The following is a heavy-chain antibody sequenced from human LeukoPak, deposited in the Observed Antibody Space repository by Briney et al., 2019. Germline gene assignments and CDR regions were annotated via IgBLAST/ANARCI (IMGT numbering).Heavy chain of an antibody. V-gene: IGHV1-3*01. D-gene: IGHD6-13*01. CDR3: ATDWAAAGTRDFDY. J-gene: IGHJ4*02. Sequence: GASVKVSCKASGYTFTSYGISWVRQAPGQGLEWMGWINAGNGNTKYSQKFQGRVTITRDTSASTAYMELSSLRSEDTAVYYCATDWAAAGTRDFDYWGQGTLVTVSS. CDR1: GYTFTSYG. CDR2: INAGNGNT.